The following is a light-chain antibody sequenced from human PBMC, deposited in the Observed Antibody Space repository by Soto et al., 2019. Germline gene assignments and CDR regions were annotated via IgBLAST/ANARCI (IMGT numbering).Light chain of an antibody. Sequence: QSALTQSRSVSGSPGQSVTISCTGTSSDVGGYNYVSWYQQHPGQAPKVIIHNVSERPSGVPDRFSGSKSGNTASLTISGLQAEDEADYYCCSYSGSSWVFGGGTQLTVL. CDR3: CSYSGSSWV. J-gene: IGLJ3*02. V-gene: IGLV2-11*01. CDR2: NVS. CDR1: SSDVGGYNY.